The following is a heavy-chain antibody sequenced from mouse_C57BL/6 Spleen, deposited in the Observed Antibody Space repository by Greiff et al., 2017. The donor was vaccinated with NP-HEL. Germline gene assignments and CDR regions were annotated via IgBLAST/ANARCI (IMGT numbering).Heavy chain of an antibody. J-gene: IGHJ2*01. CDR2: IYPGDGDT. CDR1: GYAFSSSW. Sequence: VQLQQSGPELVKPGASVKISCKASGYAFSSSWMNWVKQRPGKGLEWIGRIYPGDGDTNYNGKFKGKATLTADKSSSTAYMQLSSLTSEDSAVYFCARETVVARLDYWGQGTTLTVSS. V-gene: IGHV1-82*01. CDR3: ARETVVARLDY. D-gene: IGHD1-1*01.